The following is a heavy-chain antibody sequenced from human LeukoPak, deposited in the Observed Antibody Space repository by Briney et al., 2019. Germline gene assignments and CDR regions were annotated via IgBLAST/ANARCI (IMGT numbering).Heavy chain of an antibody. CDR3: AHNRAALGLFDY. D-gene: IGHD5-18*01. Sequence: SGPTLVNPTQTLTLTCTFSGFSLSTSGVGVGWIRQTPGKALECLALIFWDDDKRYRPSLKSRLTITKDTSKNQVVLTMTNMDPVDTATYYCAHNRAALGLFDYWGQGTPVTVSS. J-gene: IGHJ4*02. CDR1: GFSLSTSGVG. CDR2: IFWDDDK. V-gene: IGHV2-5*02.